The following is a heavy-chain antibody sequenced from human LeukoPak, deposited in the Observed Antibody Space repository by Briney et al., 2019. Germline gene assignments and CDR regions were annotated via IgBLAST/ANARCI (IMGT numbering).Heavy chain of an antibody. CDR3: AKDRATVTANWFDP. CDR2: ISGSGGST. V-gene: IGHV3-23*01. CDR1: GFTFSSYA. D-gene: IGHD4-11*01. Sequence: GGSLRLSCAASGFTFSSYAMSWVRQAPGKGLEWVSTISGSGGSTYYADSVKGRFTISRDNSKNTLHLQMNSLRVEDTAVYYCAKDRATVTANWFDPWGQGTLVTVSS. J-gene: IGHJ5*02.